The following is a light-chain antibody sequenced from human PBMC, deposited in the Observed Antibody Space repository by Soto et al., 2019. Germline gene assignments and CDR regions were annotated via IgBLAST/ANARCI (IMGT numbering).Light chain of an antibody. CDR2: DAS. V-gene: IGKV1-33*01. CDR3: QQYGDLPLT. CDR1: QTISSW. Sequence: DIQMTQSPSTLSGSVGDRVTITCRASQTISSWLAWYQQKPGKAPKLLIYDASNLETGVPSRFSGSGSGTDFTFTISSLQPEDSATYYCQQYGDLPLTFGGGTKVDIK. J-gene: IGKJ4*01.